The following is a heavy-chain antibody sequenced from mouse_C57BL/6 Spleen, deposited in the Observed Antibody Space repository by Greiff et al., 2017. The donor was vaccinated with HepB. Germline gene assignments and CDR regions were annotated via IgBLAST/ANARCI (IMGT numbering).Heavy chain of an antibody. CDR3: ARSKGSSHDD. V-gene: IGHV1-64*01. CDR2: IHPNSGST. D-gene: IGHD1-1*01. Sequence: QVQLQQPGAELVKPGASVKLSCKASGYTFTSYWMHWVKQRPGQGLEWIGMIHPNSGSTNYNEKFKSKATLTVDKSSSTAYMQLSSLTSEDSAVYYCARSKGSSHDDWGQGTTLTVSS. J-gene: IGHJ2*01. CDR1: GYTFTSYW.